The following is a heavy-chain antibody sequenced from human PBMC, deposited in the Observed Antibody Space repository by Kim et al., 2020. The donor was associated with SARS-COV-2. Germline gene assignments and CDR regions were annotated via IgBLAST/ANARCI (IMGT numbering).Heavy chain of an antibody. D-gene: IGHD5-18*01. J-gene: IGHJ4*02. V-gene: IGHV3-49*02. CDR2: T. CDR3: TRDGYSYAPGY. Sequence: TEDAASVKGRFTISRDDSKSIAYLQMNSLKTEDTAVYYCTRDGYSYAPGYWGQGTLVTVSS.